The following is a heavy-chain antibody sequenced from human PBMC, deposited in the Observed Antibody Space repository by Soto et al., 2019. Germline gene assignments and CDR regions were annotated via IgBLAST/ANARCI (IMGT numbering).Heavy chain of an antibody. V-gene: IGHV1-69*06. CDR1: GGTFSSYA. CDR2: IIPIFGTA. Sequence: QVQLVQSGAEVKKPGSSVKVSCKSSGGTFSSYAISGVRQAPGQGLEWMGGIIPIFGTANYAQKFQGIVTITAEKSTSTDYMELSSLRSEDTAVSSCARTYGGNHHFDYWGQGTLVTVSS. J-gene: IGHJ4*02. D-gene: IGHD2-15*01. CDR3: ARTYGGNHHFDY.